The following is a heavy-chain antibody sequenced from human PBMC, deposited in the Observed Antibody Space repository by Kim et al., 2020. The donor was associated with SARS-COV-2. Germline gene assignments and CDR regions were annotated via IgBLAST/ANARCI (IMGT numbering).Heavy chain of an antibody. CDR2: ISSSSSYI. D-gene: IGHD3-10*01. CDR3: ARGREGSYPFDY. J-gene: IGHJ4*02. CDR1: GFTFSSYS. V-gene: IGHV3-21*01. Sequence: GGSLRLSCAASGFTFSSYSMNWVRQAPGKGLEWVSSISSSSSYIYYADSVKGRFTISRDNAKNSLYLQMNSLRAEDTAVYYCARGREGSYPFDYWGQGTLVTVSS.